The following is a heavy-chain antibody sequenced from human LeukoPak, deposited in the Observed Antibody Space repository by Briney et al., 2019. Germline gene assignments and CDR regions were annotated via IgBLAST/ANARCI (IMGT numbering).Heavy chain of an antibody. Sequence: ASVKVSCKASGYTFTSYDINWVRQATGQGLEWMGWMNPNSGNTGYAQKFQGRVTMTRNTSISTAYMELCSLRSEDTAVYYCASGYYDSSGYYPGDYWGQGTLVTVSS. J-gene: IGHJ4*02. CDR1: GYTFTSYD. CDR2: MNPNSGNT. CDR3: ASGYYDSSGYYPGDY. V-gene: IGHV1-8*01. D-gene: IGHD3-22*01.